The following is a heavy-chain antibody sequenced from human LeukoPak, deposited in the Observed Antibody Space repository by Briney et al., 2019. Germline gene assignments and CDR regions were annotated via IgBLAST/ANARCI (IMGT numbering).Heavy chain of an antibody. V-gene: IGHV4-61*03. CDR3: ARYLDSGWATHFDY. D-gene: IGHD6-19*01. J-gene: IGHJ4*02. CDR1: GGSVSSGSYY. Sequence: PSETESLTCTVSGGSVSSGSYYWSWIRQPPGKGLEWIGYIYYSGSTNYKPSLKSRVTISVDTSKNHFSLKLSSVTAADTAVYFCARYLDSGWATHFDYWGQGILVTVSS. CDR2: IYYSGST.